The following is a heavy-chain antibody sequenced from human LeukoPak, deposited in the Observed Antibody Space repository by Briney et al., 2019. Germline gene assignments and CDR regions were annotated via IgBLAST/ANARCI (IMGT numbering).Heavy chain of an antibody. J-gene: IGHJ4*02. Sequence: ASVKVSCKASGGTFSSYAISWVRQAPGQGLEWMGRIIPILGIANYAQKFQGRVTITADKSTSTAYMELSSLRSEDTAVYYCAKDWGYHFASGSSYLDYWGQGTLVTVSS. D-gene: IGHD3-10*01. V-gene: IGHV1-69*04. CDR3: AKDWGYHFASGSSYLDY. CDR2: IIPILGIA. CDR1: GGTFSSYA.